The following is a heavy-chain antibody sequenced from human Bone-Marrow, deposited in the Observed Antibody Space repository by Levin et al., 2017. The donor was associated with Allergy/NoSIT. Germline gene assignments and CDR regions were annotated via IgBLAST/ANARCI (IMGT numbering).Heavy chain of an antibody. Sequence: GESLKISCKGSGYSFTAYGISWVRQMPGKGLEWMGNIDPSDSYSNYSPSFQGHVTISTDKSISTAYLQWSSLKASDTAMYYCARLMPEVSSGWDMVEGRTYYYYYMDVWGKGTTVTVSS. J-gene: IGHJ6*03. CDR2: IDPSDSYS. CDR1: GYSFTAYG. V-gene: IGHV5-10-1*01. D-gene: IGHD6-19*01. CDR3: ARLMPEVSSGWDMVEGRTYYYYYMDV.